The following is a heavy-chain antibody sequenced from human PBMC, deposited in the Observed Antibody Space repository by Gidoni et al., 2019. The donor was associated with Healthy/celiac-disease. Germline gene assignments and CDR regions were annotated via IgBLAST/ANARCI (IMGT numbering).Heavy chain of an antibody. CDR3: ARITLGGDGYQIDWYFDL. CDR2: ISAYNGNT. V-gene: IGHV1-18*01. Sequence: QVQLVQSGAEVKNTGASVKVSCKDSGYTLNSYGISWVRQAPGQGLEWIGWISAYNGNTNYAQKLQGRVTMTTYTSTSTAYMELRSLRSDDTAVYYCARITLGGDGYQIDWYFDLWGRGTLVTVSS. D-gene: IGHD3-16*01. CDR1: GYTLNSYG. J-gene: IGHJ2*01.